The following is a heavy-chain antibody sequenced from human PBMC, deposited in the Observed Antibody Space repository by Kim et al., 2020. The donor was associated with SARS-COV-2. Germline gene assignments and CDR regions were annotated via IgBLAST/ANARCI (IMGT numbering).Heavy chain of an antibody. Sequence: SRVTISVDTSKNQFSLKLSSVTAADTAVYYCARGRRYYGSGSRIGLCFDYWGQGTLVTVSS. V-gene: IGHV4-34*01. D-gene: IGHD3-10*01. CDR3: ARGRRYYGSGSRIGLCFDY. J-gene: IGHJ4*02.